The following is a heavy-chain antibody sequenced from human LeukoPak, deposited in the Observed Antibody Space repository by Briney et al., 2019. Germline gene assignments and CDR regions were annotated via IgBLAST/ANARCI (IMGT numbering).Heavy chain of an antibody. CDR1: GGTFSSYA. J-gene: IGHJ4*02. CDR2: IIPIFGTA. CDR3: ARDLGYDFWSGYFDY. V-gene: IGHV1-69*05. Sequence: SVKVPCKASGGTFSSYAISWVRQAPGQGLEWMGGIIPIFGTANYAQKFQGRVTITTDESTSTAYMELSSLRSEDTAVYYCARDLGYDFWSGYFDYWGQGTLVTVSS. D-gene: IGHD3-3*01.